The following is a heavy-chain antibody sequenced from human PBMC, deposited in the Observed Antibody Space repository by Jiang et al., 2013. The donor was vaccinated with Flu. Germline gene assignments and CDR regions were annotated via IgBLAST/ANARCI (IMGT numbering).Heavy chain of an antibody. V-gene: IGHV3-53*01. CDR2: IYSGGNT. Sequence: VQLVESGGGLIQPGGSLRLSCAASGFTVSSNYMSWVRQPPGKGLEWVSVIYSGGNTRYADSVKDRFTISRDNSKNTLYLQMNSLRVEDTAVYYCARAGGGICSSTHCFQYFDCWGQGTLVTVSS. CDR3: ARAGGGICSSTHCFQYFDC. CDR1: GFTVSSNY. J-gene: IGHJ4*02. D-gene: IGHD2-2*01.